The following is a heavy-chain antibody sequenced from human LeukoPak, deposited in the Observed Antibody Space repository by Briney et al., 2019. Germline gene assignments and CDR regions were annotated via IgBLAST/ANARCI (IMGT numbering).Heavy chain of an antibody. D-gene: IGHD3-22*01. J-gene: IGHJ4*02. CDR2: INHSGST. CDR3: ARGRGGYYYVPLYYFDY. Sequence: SETLSLTCAVSGGSISSSNWWSWVRQPPGKGLEWIGEINHSGSTNYNPSLKSRVTISVDTSKNQFSLKLSSVTAADTAVYYCARGRGGYYYVPLYYFDYWGQGTLVTVSS. V-gene: IGHV4-4*02. CDR1: GGSISSSNW.